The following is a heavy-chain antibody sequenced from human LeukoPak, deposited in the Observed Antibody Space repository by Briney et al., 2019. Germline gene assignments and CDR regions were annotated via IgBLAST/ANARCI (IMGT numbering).Heavy chain of an antibody. Sequence: SETLSLTCTVSGGSISSYYWSWIRQPPGKGLEWIGFIYYSGSTYYNPSLKSRVTISVDTSKNQFSLKLSSVTAADTAVYYCARPSLDYGGIDAFDFWGQGTLVTVSS. V-gene: IGHV4-59*08. J-gene: IGHJ3*01. CDR1: GGSISSYY. CDR2: IYYSGST. CDR3: ARPSLDYGGIDAFDF. D-gene: IGHD4-23*01.